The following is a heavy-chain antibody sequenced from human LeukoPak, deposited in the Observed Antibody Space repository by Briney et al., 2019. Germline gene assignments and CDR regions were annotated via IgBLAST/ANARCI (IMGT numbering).Heavy chain of an antibody. CDR2: INPNSGGT. CDR1: GYTFTGYY. V-gene: IGHV1-2*02. D-gene: IGHD3-9*01. CDR3: ARGSSRYDILTGLFDY. Sequence: ASVKVSCKASGYTFTGYYMHWVRQAPGQGLEWMGWINPNSGGTNYAQKSQGRVTMTRDTSISTAYMELSRLRSDDTAVYYCARGSSRYDILTGLFDYWGQGTLVTVSS. J-gene: IGHJ4*02.